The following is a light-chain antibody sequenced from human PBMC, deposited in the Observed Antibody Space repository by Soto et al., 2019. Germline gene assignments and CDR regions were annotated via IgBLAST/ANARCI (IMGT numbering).Light chain of an antibody. CDR3: TSYASSSPHVV. J-gene: IGLJ2*01. Sequence: QSALTQPASVSGSPGQSITLSCTGTSSDIGGYDFVSWYQRYPGKAPKLIIYDVNNRPSGVSNRFSGSKSGNTASLTISGLQAEDEADYYCTSYASSSPHVVFGGGTNLT. V-gene: IGLV2-14*01. CDR1: SSDIGGYDF. CDR2: DVN.